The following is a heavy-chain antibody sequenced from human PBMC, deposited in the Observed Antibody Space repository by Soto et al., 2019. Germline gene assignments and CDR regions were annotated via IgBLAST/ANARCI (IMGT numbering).Heavy chain of an antibody. CDR2: IFSSDEK. V-gene: IGHV2-26*01. CDR1: GFSLSNAGMG. Sequence: KSGPTLVNPTETLTLTCTVSGFSLSNAGMGVSWIRQPPGKALEWLAHIFSSDEKSYRTSLETRLTVSKDTSKSQVVLTMTNMDPLDTATYYCARAVDRAISDIWFDPWGQGTQVTVSS. CDR3: ARAVDRAISDIWFDP. D-gene: IGHD5-18*01. J-gene: IGHJ5*02.